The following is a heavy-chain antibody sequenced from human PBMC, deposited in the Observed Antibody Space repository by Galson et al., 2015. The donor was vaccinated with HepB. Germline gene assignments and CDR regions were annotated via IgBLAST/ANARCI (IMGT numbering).Heavy chain of an antibody. Sequence: SLRLSCAASGFSFSYYWMSWVRQAPGKGLEWVAVIRPDGGWQHYADSVKGRFTISRDNVKNTLYLEMNSLRVEDTAVYFCAREGDSSGHCGVFDIWGQGTKVTVSS. CDR2: IRPDGGWQ. CDR3: AREGDSSGHCGVFDI. V-gene: IGHV3-33*08. D-gene: IGHD6-25*01. CDR1: GFSFSYYW. J-gene: IGHJ3*02.